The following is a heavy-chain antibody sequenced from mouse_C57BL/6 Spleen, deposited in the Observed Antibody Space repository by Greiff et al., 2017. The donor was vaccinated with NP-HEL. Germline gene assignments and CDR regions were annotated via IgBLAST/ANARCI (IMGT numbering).Heavy chain of an antibody. V-gene: IGHV1-55*01. CDR1: GYTFTSYW. J-gene: IGHJ3*01. Sequence: QVQLQQPGAELVKPGASVKMSCKASGYTFTSYWITWVKQRPGQGLEWIGDIYPGSGSTNYNEKFKSTATLTVDTSSSTAYMQLSSLTSEDSAVYYCARVYYDYGSYAYWGQGTLVTVSA. CDR2: IYPGSGST. CDR3: ARVYYDYGSYAY. D-gene: IGHD2-4*01.